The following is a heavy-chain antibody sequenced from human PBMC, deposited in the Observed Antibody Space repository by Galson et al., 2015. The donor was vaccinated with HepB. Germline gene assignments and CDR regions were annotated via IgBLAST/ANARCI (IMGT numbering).Heavy chain of an antibody. D-gene: IGHD4-17*01. V-gene: IGHV3-33*01. CDR3: ARAHDYGDYGLGY. CDR2: IWYDGSNQ. CDR1: GFTFSDYG. Sequence: SLRLSCAASGFTFSDYGMRWVRQAPGKGLEWVAVIWYDGSNQYYANSVKGRFSISRDNSESTLYLQINSLRAEDTAVYYCARAHDYGDYGLGYWGQGTLVTVSS. J-gene: IGHJ4*02.